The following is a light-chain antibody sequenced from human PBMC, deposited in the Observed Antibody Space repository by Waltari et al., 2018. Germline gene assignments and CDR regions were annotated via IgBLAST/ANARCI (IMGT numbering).Light chain of an antibody. V-gene: IGKV3-11*01. CDR1: QSVRSF. CDR2: EAS. J-gene: IGKJ4*01. Sequence: EIVLTPSPATLSLSPGERATLSCRASQSVRSFLAWYQHKPGQAPRLLIYEASKRATGVPDRFSGSGSGTDFSLTISSLEPEDFAVYYCQQCDNWPPLTFGGGTKVE. CDR3: QQCDNWPPLT.